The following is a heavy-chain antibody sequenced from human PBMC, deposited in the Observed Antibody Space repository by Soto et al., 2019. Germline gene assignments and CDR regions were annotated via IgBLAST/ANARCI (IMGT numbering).Heavy chain of an antibody. D-gene: IGHD3-10*02. V-gene: IGHV3-74*01. CDR1: GFTFTDYW. J-gene: IGHJ3*01. CDR3: ARGVRGHDGVDV. Sequence: EVQLVESGGGLVQPGGSLRLSCAASGFTFTDYWRHWVRQEPGKWLVGVSRIRGDGNSINNAGSVRGRCIISRDNAKNTLYLQRSRLRVEDSSVYYGARGVRGHDGVDVWGEWTMFTVSS. CDR2: IRGDGNSI.